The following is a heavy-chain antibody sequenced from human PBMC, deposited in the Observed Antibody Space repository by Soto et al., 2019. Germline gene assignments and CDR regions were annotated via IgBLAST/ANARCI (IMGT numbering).Heavy chain of an antibody. V-gene: IGHV3-30-3*01. CDR3: ASVAVASYFDY. CDR1: GFTFSSYA. D-gene: IGHD6-19*01. Sequence: QVQLVESGGGVVQPGRSLRLSCAASGFTFSSYAMHWVRQAPGKGLEWVAVISYDGSNKYYADSVKGRFTISRDNSKNTRYLQMNSLRAEDPAVYYWASVAVASYFDYWGQGTLVTVSS. J-gene: IGHJ4*02. CDR2: ISYDGSNK.